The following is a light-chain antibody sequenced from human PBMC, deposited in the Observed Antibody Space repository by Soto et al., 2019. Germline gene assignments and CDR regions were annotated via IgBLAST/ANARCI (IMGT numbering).Light chain of an antibody. J-gene: IGKJ4*01. CDR2: GAS. Sequence: EIVLTQSPGTLSSSPGERVTLSCMASQSVTSNYLAWYQQKPGQSPRLLIFGASIRDTGLPDRFSGSGSGTDFTLTISSLQPEDVAAYYWQKYNSAPLTFGGGTKVDI. V-gene: IGKV3-20*01. CDR1: QSVTSNY. CDR3: QKYNSAPLT.